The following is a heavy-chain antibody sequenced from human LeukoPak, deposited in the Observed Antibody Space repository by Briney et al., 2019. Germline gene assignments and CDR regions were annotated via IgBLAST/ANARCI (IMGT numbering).Heavy chain of an antibody. Sequence: SVTVSFTASGFTFTSSAVQWVRQARGQRLEWIGWIVVGSGNTNYAQKFQERVTITRDMSTSTAYMELSSLRSEDTAVYYCAADLDDYGDARGMDVWGQGTTVTVSS. CDR1: GFTFTSSA. CDR2: IVVGSGNT. V-gene: IGHV1-58*01. D-gene: IGHD4-17*01. CDR3: AADLDDYGDARGMDV. J-gene: IGHJ6*02.